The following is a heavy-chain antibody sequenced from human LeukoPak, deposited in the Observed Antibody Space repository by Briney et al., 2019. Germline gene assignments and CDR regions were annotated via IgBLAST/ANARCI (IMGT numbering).Heavy chain of an antibody. CDR1: GYTFTGYY. CDR3: AREPYYYDSSGYAYYYYMDV. V-gene: IGHV1-2*02. J-gene: IGHJ6*03. CDR2: INPNSGGT. D-gene: IGHD3-22*01. Sequence: GASVKVSCKASGYTFTGYYMHWVRQAPGQGLEWMGWINPNSGGTNYAQKFQGRVTMTRDTSIGTAYMELSRLRSDDTAVYYCAREPYYYDSSGYAYYYYMDVWGKGTTVTVSS.